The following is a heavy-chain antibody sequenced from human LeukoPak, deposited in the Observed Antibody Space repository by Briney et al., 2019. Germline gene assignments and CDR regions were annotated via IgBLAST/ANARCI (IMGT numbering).Heavy chain of an antibody. Sequence: SGGSLRLSCAASGFTFSSYEMNWVRQAPGKGLEWVSYISSSGSTIYYADSVKGRFTISRDNAKNPLYLQMNSLRAEDTAVYYCASPGSIAVAGTAFDYWGQGTLVTVSS. V-gene: IGHV3-48*03. CDR3: ASPGSIAVAGTAFDY. D-gene: IGHD6-19*01. CDR1: GFTFSSYE. CDR2: ISSSGSTI. J-gene: IGHJ4*02.